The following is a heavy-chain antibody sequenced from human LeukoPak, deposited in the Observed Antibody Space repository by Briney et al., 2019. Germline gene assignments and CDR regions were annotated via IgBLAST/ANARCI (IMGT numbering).Heavy chain of an antibody. Sequence: PGGSLRLSCAASGFTFDDYAMHWVRQAPGKGLEWVSGISWNSGSIDYADSVKGRFTISRDNAKNSLYLQMNSLRAEDTALYYCAKDSALRGSGTKNLYKYWGQGTLVTVSS. CDR1: GFTFDDYA. CDR3: AKDSALRGSGTKNLYKY. CDR2: ISWNSGSI. D-gene: IGHD3-10*01. V-gene: IGHV3-9*01. J-gene: IGHJ4*02.